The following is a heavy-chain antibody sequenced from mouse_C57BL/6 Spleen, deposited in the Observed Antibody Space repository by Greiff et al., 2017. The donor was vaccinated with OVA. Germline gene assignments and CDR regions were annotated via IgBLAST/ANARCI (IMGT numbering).Heavy chain of an antibody. V-gene: IGHV14-4*01. D-gene: IGHD3-2*02. J-gene: IGHJ2*01. CDR3: TTGQLRLRNY. CDR1: GFNIKDDY. CDR2: IDPENGDT. Sequence: EVQLQQSGAELVRPGASVKLSCTASGFNIKDDYMHWVKQRPEQGLEWIGWIDPENGDTEYASKFQGKATITADTSSNTAYLQLSSLTSEDTAVYYCTTGQLRLRNYWGQGTTLTVSS.